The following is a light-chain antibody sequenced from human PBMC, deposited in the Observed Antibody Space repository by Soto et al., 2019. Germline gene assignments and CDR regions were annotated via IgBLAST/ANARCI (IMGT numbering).Light chain of an antibody. CDR3: QQYGSSHWT. CDR1: QSVSSSY. CDR2: GAS. J-gene: IGKJ1*01. Sequence: EIVLTQSPGTLSLSPGERATLSCRASQSVSSSYLAWYQQKPGQAPRLLIYGASSRATGIPDRFSGSGSGTDFTLTISRLEPEDSAVYYCQQYGSSHWTFGQGTKVDIK. V-gene: IGKV3-20*01.